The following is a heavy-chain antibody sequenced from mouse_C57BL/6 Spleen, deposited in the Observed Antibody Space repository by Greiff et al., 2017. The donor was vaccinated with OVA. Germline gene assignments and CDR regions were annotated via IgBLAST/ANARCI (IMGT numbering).Heavy chain of an antibody. CDR2: IDPSDSYT. Sequence: QVQLQQPGAELVKPGASVKLSCKASGYTFTSYWMQWVKQRPGQGLEWIGEIDPSDSYTNYNQKFKGKATLTVDTSSSTAYMQLSSLTSEDSAVYYCAAPSWYCDVWGTGTTVTVSS. V-gene: IGHV1-50*01. CDR1: GYTFTSYW. J-gene: IGHJ1*03. CDR3: AAPSWYCDV.